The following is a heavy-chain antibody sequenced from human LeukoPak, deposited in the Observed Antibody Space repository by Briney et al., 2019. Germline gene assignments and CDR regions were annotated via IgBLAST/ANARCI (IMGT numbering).Heavy chain of an antibody. J-gene: IGHJ5*02. CDR2: IYPSGNT. CDR1: GGSMRTGLYY. Sequence: SETLSLTCAVSGGSMRTGLYYWNWIRQPAGKGLEWIGRIYPSGNTNCNPSLESRVTISVDTAKNQFSLKLISVTAADTALYYCARGQYDFWSGYDVNWFDPWGQGTLVTVSS. V-gene: IGHV4-61*02. CDR3: ARGQYDFWSGYDVNWFDP. D-gene: IGHD3-3*01.